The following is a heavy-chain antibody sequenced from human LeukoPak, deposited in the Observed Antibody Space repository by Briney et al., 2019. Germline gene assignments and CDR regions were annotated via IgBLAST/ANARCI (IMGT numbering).Heavy chain of an antibody. Sequence: PGGSLRLSCTTSGFTFGDYAMSWFRRAPGRGLEWVGFIRSKAYGGTTEYAASVKGRFTISRDDSKSIAYLQMNSLKTEDTAVYYCSRVVGVVIPYYFDYWGQGTLVTVSS. CDR3: SRVVGVVIPYYFDY. D-gene: IGHD3-3*01. J-gene: IGHJ4*02. V-gene: IGHV3-49*03. CDR2: IRSKAYGGTT. CDR1: GFTFGDYA.